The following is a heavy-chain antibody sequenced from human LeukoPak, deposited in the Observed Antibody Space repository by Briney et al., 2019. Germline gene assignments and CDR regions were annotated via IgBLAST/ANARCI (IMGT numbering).Heavy chain of an antibody. CDR1: GFSFSHYA. CDR2: ISYDGNVK. CDR3: ARDFSTKYSQDY. J-gene: IGHJ4*02. D-gene: IGHD1-26*01. V-gene: IGHV3-30-3*01. Sequence: GGSLRLSSAASGFSFSHYALHWVRQAPGKGLEWLAFISYDGNVKYYADSVKGRFTVSRDDSKITLYLQMNSLRTEDTALYYCARDFSTKYSQDYWGQGTLVTVSS.